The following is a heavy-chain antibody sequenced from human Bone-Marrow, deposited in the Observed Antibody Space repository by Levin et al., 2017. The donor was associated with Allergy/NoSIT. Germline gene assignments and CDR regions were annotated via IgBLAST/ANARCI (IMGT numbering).Heavy chain of an antibody. Sequence: MSSETLSLTCSVSGGSITSGAYSWNWIRQHPGKGLEFIGHIFSSGSTYYNPSLKSRVTIFLDTSMNQFSLRLTSVTAADTAVYFCARGLSLETTSPNTYYFDSWGQGIPVTVSS. CDR3: ARGLSLETTSPNTYYFDS. V-gene: IGHV4-31*03. J-gene: IGHJ4*02. CDR1: GGSITSGAYS. D-gene: IGHD3-3*01. CDR2: IFSSGST.